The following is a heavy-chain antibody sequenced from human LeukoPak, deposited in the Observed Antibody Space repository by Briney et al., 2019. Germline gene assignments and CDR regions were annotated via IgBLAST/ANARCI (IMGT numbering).Heavy chain of an antibody. Sequence: GGSLRVSCAASGFTFSSYAMNWVRQAPGKGLEWVSAINGGGGSTYSADSVKGRFTISRDNSKNTLYLQMSSLRAEDTAVYYCTKGTLTTGYSSWGQGTLVTVSS. J-gene: IGHJ5*02. CDR2: INGGGGST. V-gene: IGHV3-23*01. CDR3: TKGTLTTGYSS. CDR1: GFTFSSYA. D-gene: IGHD5-24*01.